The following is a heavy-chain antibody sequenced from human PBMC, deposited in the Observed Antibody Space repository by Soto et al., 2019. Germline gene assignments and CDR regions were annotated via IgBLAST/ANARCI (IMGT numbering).Heavy chain of an antibody. D-gene: IGHD6-13*01. CDR1: GFTFDDYT. CDR2: ISWDGGST. J-gene: IGHJ4*02. CDR3: AKDDRVSIAAAGSLDY. Sequence: GGSLRLSCAASGFTFDDYTMHWVRQAPGKGLEWVSLISWDGGSTYYADSVKGRFTISRDNSKNSLYLQMNSLRTEDTALYYCAKDDRVSIAAAGSLDYWGQGTLVTVSS. V-gene: IGHV3-43*01.